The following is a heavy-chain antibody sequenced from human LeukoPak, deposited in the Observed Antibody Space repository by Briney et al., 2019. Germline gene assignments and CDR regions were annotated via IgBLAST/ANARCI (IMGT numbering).Heavy chain of an antibody. V-gene: IGHV3-72*01. J-gene: IGHJ4*02. CDR2: IRNKVKSYTT. D-gene: IGHD3-3*01. CDR3: TTTFTIFGVGLFDY. Sequence: GGSLRLSCAASGFTFTDHFMDWVRQAPGKGLEWVGRIRNKVKSYTTEYAASVKGRFTISRDDSKNSVYLQMNSLKTEDTAVYYCTTTFTIFGVGLFDYWGQGTLVTVSS. CDR1: GFTFTDHF.